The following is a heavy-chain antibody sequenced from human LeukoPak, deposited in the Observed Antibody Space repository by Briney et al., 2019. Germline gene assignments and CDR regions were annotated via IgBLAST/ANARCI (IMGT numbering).Heavy chain of an antibody. CDR2: IYHSGST. J-gene: IGHJ3*02. V-gene: IGHV4-38-2*01. D-gene: IGHD4-11*01. Sequence: SETLSLTCAVSGYSINSAYYWGWIRQPPGKGLEWIGSIYHSGSTYYNPSLKSRVSIPVDTSKNQFSLKLNSVTAADTAVYYCARNMTTIRGGGFDIWGQGTMVTVSS. CDR3: ARNMTTIRGGGFDI. CDR1: GYSINSAYY.